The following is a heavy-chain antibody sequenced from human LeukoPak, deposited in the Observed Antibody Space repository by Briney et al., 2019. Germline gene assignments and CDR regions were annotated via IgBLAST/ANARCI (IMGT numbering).Heavy chain of an antibody. V-gene: IGHV4-59*11. J-gene: IGHJ5*02. CDR2: ISFSGST. CDR1: GVSFSNRD. CDR3: EKDQYRGSGTYAWVDP. Sequence: PSETLYLTCTVSGVSFSNRDRSWVRQPPGKKLEYIGYISFSGSTNHNPSLKSRVSISLDTSKNQFSLNLRSGTAMETAEYYCEKDQYRGSGTYAWVDPWGQGTLVTVSS. D-gene: IGHD3-10*01.